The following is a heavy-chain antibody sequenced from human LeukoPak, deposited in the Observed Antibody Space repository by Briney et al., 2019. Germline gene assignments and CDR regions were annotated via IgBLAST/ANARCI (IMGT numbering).Heavy chain of an antibody. V-gene: IGHV3-66*02. CDR1: GFTVSSNY. D-gene: IGHD1/OR15-1a*01. CDR3: ASGNREAVFDI. CDR2: IYSGGST. J-gene: IGHJ3*02. Sequence: PGGSLRLSCAASGFTVSSNYMSWVRQAPGKGLEWVSVIYSGGSTYYADSVKGRFTISRDNSKNTLYLQMNSLRAEDTAVYYCASGNREAVFDIWSQGTMVTVSS.